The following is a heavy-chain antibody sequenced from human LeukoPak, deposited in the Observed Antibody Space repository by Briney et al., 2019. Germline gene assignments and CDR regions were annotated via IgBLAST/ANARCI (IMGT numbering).Heavy chain of an antibody. Sequence: SETLSLTCTVSGGSISSSSYYWGWLRQPPGKGLEWIGSIYYSGSTYYNPSLKSRVTISVDTSKNQFSLKLSSVTAADTAVYYCASGRLLWFGEYPSLLSNWFDPWGQGTLVTVSS. CDR2: IYYSGST. V-gene: IGHV4-39*07. D-gene: IGHD3-10*01. CDR1: GGSISSSSYY. J-gene: IGHJ5*02. CDR3: ASGRLLWFGEYPSLLSNWFDP.